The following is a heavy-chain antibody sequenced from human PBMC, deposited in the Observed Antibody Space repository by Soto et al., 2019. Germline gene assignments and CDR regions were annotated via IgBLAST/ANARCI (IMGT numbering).Heavy chain of an antibody. D-gene: IGHD3-10*01. J-gene: IGHJ3*02. V-gene: IGHV3-13*05. CDR3: GRGHYYGSGGPEMNDAFEI. CDR2: IGTAGDP. CDR1: GFTFSSYD. Sequence: GGSLRLSCAASGFTFSSYDMHWGRQATGKGLEWVSAIGTAGDPYYPGSVKGRFTISRENAKNSLYLQMNSLRAGDTAVVYYGRGHYYGSGGPEMNDAFEIWGQGTMVTVSS.